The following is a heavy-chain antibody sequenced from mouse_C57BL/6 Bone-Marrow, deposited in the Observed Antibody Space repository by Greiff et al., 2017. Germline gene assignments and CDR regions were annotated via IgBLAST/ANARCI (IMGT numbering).Heavy chain of an antibody. CDR2: IYPGSGST. Sequence: VQLQQSGAELVKPGASVKMSCKASGYTFTSYWITWVKQRPGQGLEWIGDIYPGSGSTNYNEKFKSKATLTVDTSCITAYMPLSSLTSEYTAVYYCARRDVYGSSHYYSMDFWGQGTSVTVSS. V-gene: IGHV1-55*01. D-gene: IGHD1-1*01. CDR3: ARRDVYGSSHYYSMDF. CDR1: GYTFTSYW. J-gene: IGHJ4*01.